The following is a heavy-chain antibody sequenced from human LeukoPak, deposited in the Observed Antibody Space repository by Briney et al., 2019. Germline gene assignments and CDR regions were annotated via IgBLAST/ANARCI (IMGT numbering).Heavy chain of an antibody. CDR2: IYYSGST. CDR3: AREGCSTTSCYGYFDL. D-gene: IGHD2-2*01. Sequence: PQTLSLTCTVSGGSISRGDYYWSWIRQPPGKGLEWIGYIYYSGSTYYNPSLKSRVIISVDTSKNQFSLKLSSVTAADTAVYYFAREGCSTTSCYGYFDLWGRGTLVTVSS. J-gene: IGHJ2*01. V-gene: IGHV4-30-4*01. CDR1: GGSISRGDYY.